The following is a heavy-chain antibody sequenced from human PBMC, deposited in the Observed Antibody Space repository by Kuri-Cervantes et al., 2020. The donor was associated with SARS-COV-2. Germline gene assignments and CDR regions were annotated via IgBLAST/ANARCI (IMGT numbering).Heavy chain of an antibody. CDR3: ARDFRFGELTPIDAFDI. CDR2: ISSSSSYI. V-gene: IGHV3-21*01. D-gene: IGHD3-10*01. Sequence: GGSLRLSCAASGFTFSSYSMNWVRQAPGKGLEWVSSISSSSSYIYYADSVKGRFTISRDNAKNSLYLQMNSLRAGDTAVYYCARDFRFGELTPIDAFDIWGQGRMAIVS. CDR1: GFTFSSYS. J-gene: IGHJ3*02.